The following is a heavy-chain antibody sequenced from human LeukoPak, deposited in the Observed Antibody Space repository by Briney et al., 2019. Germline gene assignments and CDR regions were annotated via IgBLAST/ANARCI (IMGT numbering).Heavy chain of an antibody. Sequence: GRSLRLSCAASGFTFNSYAMXWVRQAPGXGLEWVAVISYDGSNKHYADSVKGRLTISRDNSKDTMYLQMNSLRIEDTAVYYCARDRGWAFDIWGQGTMVTVSS. CDR2: ISYDGSNK. CDR1: GFTFNSYA. CDR3: ARDRGWAFDI. V-gene: IGHV3-30-3*01. J-gene: IGHJ3*02.